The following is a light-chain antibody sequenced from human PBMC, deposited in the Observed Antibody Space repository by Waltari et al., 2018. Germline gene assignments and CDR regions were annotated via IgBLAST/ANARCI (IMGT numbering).Light chain of an antibody. J-gene: IGLJ3*02. CDR1: AFPQHY. CDR2: KDS. CDR3: QSADSSGTWV. V-gene: IGLV3-25*03. Sequence: SYELTQPPSVSVSPGQTARNTCSGDAFPQHYAYWYQQKPGQAPVLVIYKDSERPSGIPERFSGSSSGTTVTLTISGVQAEDEADYYCQSADSSGTWVFGGGTKLTVL.